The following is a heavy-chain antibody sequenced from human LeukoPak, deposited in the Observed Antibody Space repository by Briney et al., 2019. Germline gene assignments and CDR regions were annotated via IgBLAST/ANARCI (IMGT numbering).Heavy chain of an antibody. CDR3: AKRQQLELFGAFDI. CDR2: ISGDGGST. CDR1: GFTFDDYA. J-gene: IGHJ3*02. Sequence: GGSLRLSCAASGFTFDDYAMHWVRQAPGKGLEWVSLISGDGGSTYYADSVKGRFTISRDNAKNSLYLQMNSLRAEDMALYYCAKRQQLELFGAFDIWGQGTMVTVSS. D-gene: IGHD6-13*01. V-gene: IGHV3-43*02.